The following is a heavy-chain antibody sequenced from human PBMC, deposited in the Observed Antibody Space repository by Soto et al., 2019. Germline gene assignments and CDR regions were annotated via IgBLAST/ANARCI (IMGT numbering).Heavy chain of an antibody. Sequence: QVQLQQWGAGLLKPSETLSLTCAVYGGSFSGYYWSWIRQPPGKGLEWIGEINHSGSTNYNPSLTSRVTISVDTSKNQFSLKLSSVTAADTAVYYCARAGYYYDSSAFDYWGQGTLVTVSS. J-gene: IGHJ4*02. CDR1: GGSFSGYY. CDR2: INHSGST. CDR3: ARAGYYYDSSAFDY. D-gene: IGHD3-22*01. V-gene: IGHV4-34*01.